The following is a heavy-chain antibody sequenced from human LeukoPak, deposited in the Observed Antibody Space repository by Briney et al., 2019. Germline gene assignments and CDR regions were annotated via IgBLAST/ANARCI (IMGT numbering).Heavy chain of an antibody. CDR3: AKDATEYGDSHFDC. Sequence: PGRSLRLSCAASGFTFSSYGMHWGRQAPGKRLECVAVIWNDGSHEYYADSEKGRFTISRDNSRDTVYLQMTSLRDEDTAVYYCAKDATEYGDSHFDCWGQGTLVTVSS. CDR1: GFTFSSYG. D-gene: IGHD4-17*01. J-gene: IGHJ4*02. V-gene: IGHV3-33*06. CDR2: IWNDGSHE.